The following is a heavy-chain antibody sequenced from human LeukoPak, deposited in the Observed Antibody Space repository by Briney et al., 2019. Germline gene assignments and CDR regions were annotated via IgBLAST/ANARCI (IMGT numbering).Heavy chain of an antibody. CDR1: GYTLTELS. CDR3: ATGLPGPTFGGVIPFDY. CDR2: FDPEDGET. D-gene: IGHD3-16*02. V-gene: IGHV1-24*01. J-gene: IGHJ4*02. Sequence: GASVKVSCKVSGYTLTELSMHWVRQAPGKGLEWMGGFDPEDGETIYAQKFQGRVTMTEDTSTDTAYMELSSLRSEDTAVYYCATGLPGPTFGGVIPFDYWGQGTLVTVSS.